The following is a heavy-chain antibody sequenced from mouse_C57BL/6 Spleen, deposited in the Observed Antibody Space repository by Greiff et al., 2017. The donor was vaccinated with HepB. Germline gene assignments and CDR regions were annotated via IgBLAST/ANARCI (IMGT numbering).Heavy chain of an antibody. D-gene: IGHD3-2*02. Sequence: EVKVEESGGGLVQPGGSMKLSCVASGFTFSNYWMNWVRQSPEKGLEWVAQIRLKSDNYATHYAESVKGRFTISRDDSKSSVYLQMNNLRAEDTGIYYCTGRARQRRLSGWFAYWGQGTLVTVSA. V-gene: IGHV6-3*01. J-gene: IGHJ3*01. CDR3: TGRARQRRLSGWFAY. CDR1: GFTFSNYW. CDR2: IRLKSDNYAT.